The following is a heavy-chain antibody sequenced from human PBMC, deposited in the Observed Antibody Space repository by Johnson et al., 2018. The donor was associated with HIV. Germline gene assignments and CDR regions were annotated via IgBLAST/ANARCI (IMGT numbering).Heavy chain of an antibody. V-gene: IGHV3-30-3*01. CDR2: ISYDGTNK. CDR3: AKDEVARIHDAFDI. D-gene: IGHD5-12*01. CDR1: GFTFSSYS. J-gene: IGHJ3*02. Sequence: QVQLMESGGGVVQPGRSLRLSCAASGFTFSSYSMHWVRQAPGKGLEWVALISYDGTNKYYAGSVKGRFTISRDNSKNTVYLQMNSLRVEDTAVYYCAKDEVARIHDAFDIWGQGTMVTVSS.